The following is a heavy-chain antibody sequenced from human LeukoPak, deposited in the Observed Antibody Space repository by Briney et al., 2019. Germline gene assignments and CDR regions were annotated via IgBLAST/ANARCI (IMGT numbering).Heavy chain of an antibody. CDR3: AREREYSSGWYLDY. J-gene: IGHJ4*02. CDR1: GGSISSYY. V-gene: IGHV4-4*07. D-gene: IGHD6-19*01. CDR2: IYTSGST. Sequence: PSGTLSLTCTVSGGSISSYYWSWIRQPAGKGLEWIGRIYTSGSTNYNPSLKSRVTMSVDTSKNQFSLKLSSVTAADTAVYYCAREREYSSGWYLDYWGQGTLVTVSS.